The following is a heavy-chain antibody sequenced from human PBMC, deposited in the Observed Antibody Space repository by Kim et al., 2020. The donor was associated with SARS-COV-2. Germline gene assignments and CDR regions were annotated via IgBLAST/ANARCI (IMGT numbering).Heavy chain of an antibody. Sequence: GSTYYADSVQGRFTISRDNSKNTLYLQMNSLRAEDTAVYYCAREARSGIDYWGQGTLVTVSS. CDR2: GST. J-gene: IGHJ4*02. V-gene: IGHV3-66*01. D-gene: IGHD2-15*01. CDR3: AREARSGIDY.